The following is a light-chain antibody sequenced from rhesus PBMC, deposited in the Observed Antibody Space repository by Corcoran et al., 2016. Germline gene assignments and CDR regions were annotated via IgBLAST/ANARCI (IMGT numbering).Light chain of an antibody. V-gene: IGKV1-94*01. CDR1: QGINKA. CDR3: LQDYTTPYS. Sequence: DIQMTQSPSSLSASVGDRVTVTCRASQGINKALSWYQQKPGKAPTLLIYAASSLQTGVSSRFSGSGSGTDYTLTISSLQPEDVATYYCLQDYTTPYSFGQGTKVEIK. CDR2: AAS. J-gene: IGKJ2*01.